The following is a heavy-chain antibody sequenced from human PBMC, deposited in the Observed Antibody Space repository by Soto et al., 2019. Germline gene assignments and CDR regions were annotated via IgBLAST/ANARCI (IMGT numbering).Heavy chain of an antibody. CDR1: SGSISSYY. D-gene: IGHD2-15*01. J-gene: IGHJ5*01. CDR2: IYYGART. CDR3: ARGTPSALIARSSRGPWFDS. V-gene: IGHV4-59*08. Sequence: SEPLPVTCTVSSGSISSYYCSCVLDPTGKGLEWIGYIYYGARTHYKPCLKSRVTISVDTSKTQVSLKMISVTAADTAVYFCARGTPSALIARSSRGPWFDSWGQGTLVTVSS.